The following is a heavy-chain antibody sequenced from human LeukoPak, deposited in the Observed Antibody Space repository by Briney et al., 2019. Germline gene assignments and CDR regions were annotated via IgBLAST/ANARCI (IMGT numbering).Heavy chain of an antibody. Sequence: GSLRLSCAASGFTFISYAMSWVRQAPGKGLEWVSAISGSGGSTYYADSVKGRFTISRDNSKNTLYLQMNSLRAEDTAVYYCAKDRAYYYDSSGYYYFDYWGQGTLVTVSS. CDR3: AKDRAYYYDSSGYYYFDY. V-gene: IGHV3-23*01. CDR1: GFTFISYA. J-gene: IGHJ4*02. D-gene: IGHD3-22*01. CDR2: ISGSGGST.